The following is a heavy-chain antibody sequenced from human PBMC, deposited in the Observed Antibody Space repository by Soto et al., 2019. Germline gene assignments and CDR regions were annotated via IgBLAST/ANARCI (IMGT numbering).Heavy chain of an antibody. CDR1: GFTFSSNG. V-gene: IGHV3-33*01. CDR2: IWYDGSDK. J-gene: IGHJ4*02. D-gene: IGHD2-21*02. CDR3: ARDQGDG. Sequence: QVQLVESGGGVVQTGRSLRLSCAASGFTFSSNGMHWVRQAPGKGLEWVAGIWYDGSDKYYADSVKGRFTISRDNSKNTLYLQMNSLRAEDTAVFYCARDQGDGWGQGTLVNVSS.